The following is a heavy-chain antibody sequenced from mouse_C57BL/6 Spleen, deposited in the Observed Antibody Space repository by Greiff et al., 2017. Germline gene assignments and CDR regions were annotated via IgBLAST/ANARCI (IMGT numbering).Heavy chain of an antibody. CDR1: GYAFTNYL. J-gene: IGHJ4*01. V-gene: IGHV1-54*01. D-gene: IGHD1-1*02. CDR2: LNPGSGGT. Sequence: VQLQQSGAELVRPGTSVKVSCKASGYAFTNYLIEWVKQRPGQGLEWIGVLNPGSGGTNYNEKFKGKATLTADKSSSTAYMQLSSLTSEDSAVYFCARGGWGAMDYWGQGTSVTVSS. CDR3: ARGGWGAMDY.